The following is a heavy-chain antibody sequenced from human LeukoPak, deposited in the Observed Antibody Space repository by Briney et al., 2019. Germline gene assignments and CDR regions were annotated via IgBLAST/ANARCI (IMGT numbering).Heavy chain of an antibody. CDR1: GFIFSDYY. V-gene: IGHV3-11*01. J-gene: IGHJ4*02. CDR2: ISDSGSTI. CDR3: AIYYDSSGSIDH. Sequence: GGSLRLSCAASGFIFSDYYMTWIRQTPGKGLEWLSYISDSGSTINYADSVKGRLTISRDNTKKSLFLQMNSLRAEDTAVYYCAIYYDSSGSIDHWGQGTLVTVSS. D-gene: IGHD3-22*01.